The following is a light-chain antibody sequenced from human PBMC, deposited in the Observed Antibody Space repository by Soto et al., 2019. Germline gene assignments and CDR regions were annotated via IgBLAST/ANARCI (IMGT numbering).Light chain of an antibody. CDR2: EVT. CDR1: ANDVESYNL. Sequence: QSALTQPASVSGSPGQSITISCTGTANDVESYNLVSWYQHHPGKAPKLMIYEVTKRPSGVSNRFSGSKSGNTASLTISGLQAEDEADYYCCSYAGSYTFYVFGTGTKLTVL. J-gene: IGLJ1*01. V-gene: IGLV2-23*02. CDR3: CSYAGSYTFYV.